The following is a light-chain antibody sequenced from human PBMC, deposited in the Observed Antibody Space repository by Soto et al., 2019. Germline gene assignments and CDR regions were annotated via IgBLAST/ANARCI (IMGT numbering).Light chain of an antibody. CDR1: SSDVGGYNY. J-gene: IGLJ1*01. V-gene: IGLV2-8*01. Sequence: QSVLTQPPSASGSPGQSVAISCTGTSSDVGGYNYVSWYQQHPGKAPKLMIYEVNKRPSGVPDRFYGSKSGNTASLTVSGLQAEDEHDYYCSSYAGSSNVFGTGTKVTVL. CDR2: EVN. CDR3: SSYAGSSNV.